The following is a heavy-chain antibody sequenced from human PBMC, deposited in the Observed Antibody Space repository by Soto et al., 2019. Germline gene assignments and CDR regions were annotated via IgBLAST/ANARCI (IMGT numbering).Heavy chain of an antibody. D-gene: IGHD2-15*01. Sequence: PSETLSLTCTVSGGSITGSYWSWIRQPPGKGLEWIGYIYYSGSTSFNPSLKSRVTMSVDTARNQFSLQLSSVTAADTAVYFCAKYRRTDAEGYTFDYWGQGALVTVSS. CDR2: IYYSGST. J-gene: IGHJ4*02. CDR3: AKYRRTDAEGYTFDY. CDR1: GGSITGSY. V-gene: IGHV4-59*01.